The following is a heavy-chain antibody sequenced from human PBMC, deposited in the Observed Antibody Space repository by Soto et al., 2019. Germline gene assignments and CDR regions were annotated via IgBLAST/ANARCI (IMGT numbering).Heavy chain of an antibody. D-gene: IGHD3-3*01. J-gene: IGHJ4*02. CDR3: ARVTPHYDFWSGGAGYFDY. CDR2: ILYSGST. CDR1: GGSITRNNHY. V-gene: IGHV4-39*07. Sequence: SETLSLTCIVSGGSITRNNHYWGWIRQSPGKGLEWIGSILYSGSTNYNPSLKSRVTLSVETSKNQFSLKMSSVTAADTAVYYCARVTPHYDFWSGGAGYFDYWGQGTLVTVSS.